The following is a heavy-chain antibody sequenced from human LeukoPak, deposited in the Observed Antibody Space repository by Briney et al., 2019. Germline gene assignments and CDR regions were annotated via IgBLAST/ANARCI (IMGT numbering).Heavy chain of an antibody. J-gene: IGHJ4*02. V-gene: IGHV1-69*06. CDR2: IIPIFGTA. CDR3: ARAPWKSSSWYYLDY. D-gene: IGHD6-13*01. CDR1: GGTFSSYA. Sequence: SSVNVSCKASGGTFSSYAISWVRQAPGQGLGWMGGIIPIFGTANYAQKFQGRVTITADKSTSTAYMELSSLRSEDTAVYSCARAPWKSSSWYYLDYWGQGTLVTVSS.